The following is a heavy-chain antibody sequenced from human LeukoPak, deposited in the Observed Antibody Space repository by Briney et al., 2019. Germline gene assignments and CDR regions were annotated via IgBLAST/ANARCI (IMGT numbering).Heavy chain of an antibody. CDR2: INSDGSDI. V-gene: IGHV3-74*01. J-gene: IGHJ6*03. D-gene: IGHD2-8*01. Sequence: PGGSLRLSCAASGFTISSNWMHWVRQAPGKGLLWVSRINSDGSDISYADSVKGRFTISRDNAKNTLYLQMRSLRVDDTAVYYCAKEEICANGVWSACMDVWGEGTAVTVSS. CDR3: AKEEICANGVWSACMDV. CDR1: GFTISSNW.